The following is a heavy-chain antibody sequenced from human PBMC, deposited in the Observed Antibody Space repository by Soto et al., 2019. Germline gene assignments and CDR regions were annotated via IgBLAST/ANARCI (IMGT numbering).Heavy chain of an antibody. Sequence: SLRLSCTASGFTFGAYAMSWVRQAPGKGLEWVGFIRSKAYGGTTEYAASVKGRFTISRDDSKSIAYLQMNSLKTEDTAVYYCTRDARSGIAVAGTYYYGMDVWGQGTTVTVSS. V-gene: IGHV3-49*04. D-gene: IGHD6-19*01. CDR2: IRSKAYGGTT. J-gene: IGHJ6*02. CDR3: TRDARSGIAVAGTYYYGMDV. CDR1: GFTFGAYA.